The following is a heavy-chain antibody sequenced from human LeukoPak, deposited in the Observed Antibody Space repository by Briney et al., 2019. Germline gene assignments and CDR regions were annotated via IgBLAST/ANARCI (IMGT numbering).Heavy chain of an antibody. CDR1: GYSISSGYY. J-gene: IGHJ4*02. CDR2: IYHSGST. D-gene: IGHD3-22*01. V-gene: IGHV4-38-2*02. CDR3: ARTGYYYDSSGPY. Sequence: SETLSLTCTVSGYSISSGYYWGWIRQPPGKGLEWIGSIYHSGSTYYNPSLKSRVTISVDTSKNQFSLKLSSVTAADTAVYYCARTGYYYDSSGPYWGQGTLVTVSS.